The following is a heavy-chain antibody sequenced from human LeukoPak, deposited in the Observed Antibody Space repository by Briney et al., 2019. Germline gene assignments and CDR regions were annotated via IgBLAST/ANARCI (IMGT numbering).Heavy chain of an antibody. Sequence: GGSLRLSCAASGFTFSSYAITWVRQAPGKGLEWVSAISDSGDRTYYADSVKGRFTISRDNSKSALYLQMNSLRAEDTAVYYCAKESKYYPWGQGTLVTVSS. CDR1: GFTFSSYA. CDR2: ISDSGDRT. CDR3: AKESKYYP. J-gene: IGHJ5*02. V-gene: IGHV3-23*01. D-gene: IGHD3-10*01.